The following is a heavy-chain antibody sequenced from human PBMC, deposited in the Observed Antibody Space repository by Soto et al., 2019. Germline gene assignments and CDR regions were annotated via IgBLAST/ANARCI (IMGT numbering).Heavy chain of an antibody. J-gene: IGHJ4*02. Sequence: QVQLVESGGGVVQPGRSLRLSCAASGFTFSSYGMHWVRQAPGKGLEWVAVISYDGSNKYYADSVKGRFTISRDNSKNTLYLQLNSLRAEDTAVYYCAKYFRSSRGVGATKCFDYWGQGTLVTFSS. CDR1: GFTFSSYG. CDR2: ISYDGSNK. D-gene: IGHD1-26*01. V-gene: IGHV3-30*18. CDR3: AKYFRSSRGVGATKCFDY.